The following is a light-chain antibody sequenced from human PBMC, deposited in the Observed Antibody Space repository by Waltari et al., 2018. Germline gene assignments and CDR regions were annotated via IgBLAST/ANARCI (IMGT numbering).Light chain of an antibody. J-gene: IGLJ2*01. CDR1: SSDVGSNNL. CDR3: CSYTNTHVV. CDR2: EAT. Sequence: QSALTQPASVSGSPGQSITISCTGTSSDVGSNNLVPWYQQHPGQAPTLIIYEATKRTSGVSNRFSGSKSGNTASLTISGLQAEDEGDYYCCSYTNTHVVFGGGTKLTVL. V-gene: IGLV2-14*02.